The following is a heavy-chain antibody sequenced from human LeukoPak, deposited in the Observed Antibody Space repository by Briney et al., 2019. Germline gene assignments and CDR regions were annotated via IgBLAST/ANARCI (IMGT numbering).Heavy chain of an antibody. CDR3: AREAPPQIGGSAAKRTYYYYGMDV. J-gene: IGHJ6*02. CDR1: GGTFSSYA. CDR2: IIPTFGTA. V-gene: IGHV1-69*13. D-gene: IGHD2-2*01. Sequence: SVKVSCKASGGTFSSYAISWVRQAPGQGLEWMGGIIPTFGTANYAQKFQGRVTITADESTSTAYMELSSLRSEDTAVYYCAREAPPQIGGSAAKRTYYYYGMDVWGQGTTVTVSS.